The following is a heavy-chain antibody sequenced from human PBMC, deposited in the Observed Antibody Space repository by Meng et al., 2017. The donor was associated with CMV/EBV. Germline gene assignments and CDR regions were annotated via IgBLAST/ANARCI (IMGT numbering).Heavy chain of an antibody. CDR1: GGSISSGGYY. J-gene: IGHJ4*02. CDR3: ARPVRGAGTIDY. CDR2: IYYSGST. V-gene: IGHV4-39*01. D-gene: IGHD1-7*01. Sequence: SETLSLTCTVSGGSISSGGYYWGWIRQPPGKGLEWIGSIYYSGSTYYNPSLKSRVAISVDTSKNQFSLKLSSVTAADTAVYYCARPVRGAGTIDYWGQGTLVTVSS.